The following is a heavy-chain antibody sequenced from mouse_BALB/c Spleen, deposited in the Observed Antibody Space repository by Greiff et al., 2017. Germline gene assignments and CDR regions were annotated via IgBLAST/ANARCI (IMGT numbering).Heavy chain of an antibody. Sequence: EVKLVESGGGLVKPGGSLKLSCAASGFTFSDYYMYWVRQTPEKRLEWVATISDGGSYTYYPDSVKGRFTISRDNAKNNLYLQMSSLKSEDTAMYYCAREGPGNYAMDYWGQGTSVTVSS. J-gene: IGHJ4*01. V-gene: IGHV5-4*02. CDR1: GFTFSDYY. CDR3: AREGPGNYAMDY. CDR2: ISDGGSYT. D-gene: IGHD1-1*02.